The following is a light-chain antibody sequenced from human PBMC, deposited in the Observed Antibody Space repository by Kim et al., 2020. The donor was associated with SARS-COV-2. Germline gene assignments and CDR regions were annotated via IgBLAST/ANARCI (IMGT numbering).Light chain of an antibody. Sequence: SPGETATLSCRASQSVRPYLAWEQQKPGQAPRLLIYDASNRATGIPARFSGSGSGTDFTLTISSLEAEDSAVYYCQQRSNWPRNTFGQGTRLEIK. CDR2: DAS. J-gene: IGKJ5*01. CDR1: QSVRPY. V-gene: IGKV3-11*01. CDR3: QQRSNWPRNT.